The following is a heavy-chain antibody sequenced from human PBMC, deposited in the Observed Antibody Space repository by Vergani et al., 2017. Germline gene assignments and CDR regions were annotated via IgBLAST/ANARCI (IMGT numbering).Heavy chain of an antibody. D-gene: IGHD6-6*01. CDR3: AKDLRQLADHYYYYYGMDV. J-gene: IGHJ6*02. CDR2: IWYDGSNK. V-gene: IGHV3-33*06. CDR1: GFTFSSYG. Sequence: QVQLVESGGGVVQPGRSLRLSCAASGFTFSSYGMHWVRQAPGKGLEWVAVIWYDGSNKYYADSVKGRFTISRDNSKNTLYLQMNSLRAEDTAVYYCAKDLRQLADHYYYYYGMDVWGQGTTVTVSS.